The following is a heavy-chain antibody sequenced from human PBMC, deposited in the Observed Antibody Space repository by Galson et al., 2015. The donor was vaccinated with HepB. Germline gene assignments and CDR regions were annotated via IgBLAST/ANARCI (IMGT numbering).Heavy chain of an antibody. V-gene: IGHV5-51*03. CDR2: IYPGDSDT. J-gene: IGHJ4*02. Sequence: QSGAEVKKPGESLKISCKTSGHSFTSYWIAWVRQLPGKGLEWMGSIYPGDSDTRYSPSFQGQVTISADKSTTTAYLQWSSLKASDTAMYYCASHSGANFYRLDYWGQGTLVTVSS. CDR1: GHSFTSYW. D-gene: IGHD4/OR15-4a*01. CDR3: ASHSGANFYRLDY.